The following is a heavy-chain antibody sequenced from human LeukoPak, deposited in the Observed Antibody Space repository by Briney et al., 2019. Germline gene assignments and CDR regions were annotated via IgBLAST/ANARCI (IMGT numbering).Heavy chain of an antibody. CDR1: GFTFSDYG. Sequence: GGSLRLSCAASGFTFSDYGIHWVRRAPGKGLEWVAVIWSDGSNKYYADSVKGRFTISRDNSRKTLYLQMNSLRAEDTAVYYCARGGATNDYWGQGTLVTVSS. J-gene: IGHJ4*02. D-gene: IGHD1-26*01. CDR3: ARGGATNDY. CDR2: IWSDGSNK. V-gene: IGHV3-33*01.